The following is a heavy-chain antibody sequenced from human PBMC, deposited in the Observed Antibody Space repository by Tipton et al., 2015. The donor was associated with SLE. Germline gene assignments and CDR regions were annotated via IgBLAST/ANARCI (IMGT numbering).Heavy chain of an antibody. J-gene: IGHJ4*02. CDR3: ARGEGADPLDY. V-gene: IGHV4-34*01. Sequence: LRLSCAVYGGSFSGHYWSWIRQPPGKGLEWIGEINHSGSTNYNPSLKSRVTISVDTSKNQFSLKLSSVTAADTAVYYCARGEGADPLDYWGQGTLVTVSS. CDR2: INHSGST. D-gene: IGHD4/OR15-4a*01. CDR1: GGSFSGHY.